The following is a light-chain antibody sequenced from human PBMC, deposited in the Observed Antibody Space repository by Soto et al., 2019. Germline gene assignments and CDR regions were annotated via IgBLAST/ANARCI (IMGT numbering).Light chain of an antibody. Sequence: QSVLTQPPSASGTPGQRVTISCSGSSSNIGSNVVNWYQQLPGTAPKLLIYSNNQRPSGVPDRFSGSKSGTSASLAISELQSEDETDYYCASWDDSLSAVLFGGGTKVT. CDR1: SSNIGSNV. J-gene: IGLJ2*01. CDR3: ASWDDSLSAVL. CDR2: SNN. V-gene: IGLV1-44*01.